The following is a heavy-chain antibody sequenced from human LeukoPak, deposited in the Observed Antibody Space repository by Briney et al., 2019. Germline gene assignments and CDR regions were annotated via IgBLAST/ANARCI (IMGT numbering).Heavy chain of an antibody. CDR3: AKDFGWIVERNWFDP. CDR2: ISYDGSNK. Sequence: PGGSLRLSCAASGFTFSSYGMHWVRQAPGKGLEWVAVISYDGSNKYYADSVKGRFTISRDNSKNTLYLQMNSLRAEDTAVYYCAKDFGWIVERNWFDPWGQGTLVTVSS. J-gene: IGHJ5*02. V-gene: IGHV3-30*18. CDR1: GFTFSSYG. D-gene: IGHD3-22*01.